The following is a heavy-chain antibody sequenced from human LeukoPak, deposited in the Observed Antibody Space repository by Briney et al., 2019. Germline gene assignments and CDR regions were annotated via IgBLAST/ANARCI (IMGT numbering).Heavy chain of an antibody. CDR2: IYYSGST. CDR3: ARTAGWSYGFDY. D-gene: IGHD5-18*01. CDR1: GGSISSYY. Sequence: SETLSLTCTVSGGSISSYYWSWIRQPPGKGLEYIGYIYYSGSTNYNPSLKSRVTISVDTSNNQFSLKLNSVTAADTAVYYCARTAGWSYGFDYWGQGTLVTVSS. J-gene: IGHJ4*02. V-gene: IGHV4-59*12.